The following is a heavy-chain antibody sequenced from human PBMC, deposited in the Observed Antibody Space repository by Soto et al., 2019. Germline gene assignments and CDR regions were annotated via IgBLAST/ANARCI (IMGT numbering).Heavy chain of an antibody. CDR1: GYTLTELS. V-gene: IGHV1-24*01. Sequence: ASVKVSCKVSGYTLTELSMHWVRQAPGKGLEWMGGFDPEDGETIYAQKFQGRVTMTEDTSTDTAYMELSSLRSEDTAVYYCATDPTLGIVGANTGLLASEIWGHGTMVTGSS. CDR3: ATDPTLGIVGANTGLLASEI. J-gene: IGHJ3*02. D-gene: IGHD1-26*01. CDR2: FDPEDGET.